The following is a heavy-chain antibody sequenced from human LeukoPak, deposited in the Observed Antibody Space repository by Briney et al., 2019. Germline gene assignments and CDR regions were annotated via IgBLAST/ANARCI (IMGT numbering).Heavy chain of an antibody. V-gene: IGHV3-23*01. CDR2: ISGSGDST. CDR1: GFTFSSYV. J-gene: IGHJ4*02. D-gene: IGHD3-9*01. CDR3: ARGRYFDSTHPSPHDY. Sequence: GGSLRLSCAASGFTFSSYVMSWVRQAPGKGLEWVSAISGSGDSTYYADSVKGRFTISRDNSKNTLFLQMNSLRAEDTAVYHCARGRYFDSTHPSPHDYWGQGTLVTVSS.